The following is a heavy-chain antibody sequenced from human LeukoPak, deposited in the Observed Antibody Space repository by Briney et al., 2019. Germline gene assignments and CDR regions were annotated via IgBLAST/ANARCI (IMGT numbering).Heavy chain of an antibody. CDR3: ARDPRGPTGYDSSGRDTFDY. V-gene: IGHV3-48*03. D-gene: IGHD3-22*01. Sequence: GGSLRLSCAASGFTFSSYEMNWVRQAPGKGLEWVSYISSSGSTIYYADSVKGRFTISRDNSQNTLYLQMRSLRVEDTAVYFCARDPRGPTGYDSSGRDTFDYWGQGTLVTVSS. CDR1: GFTFSSYE. J-gene: IGHJ4*02. CDR2: ISSSGSTI.